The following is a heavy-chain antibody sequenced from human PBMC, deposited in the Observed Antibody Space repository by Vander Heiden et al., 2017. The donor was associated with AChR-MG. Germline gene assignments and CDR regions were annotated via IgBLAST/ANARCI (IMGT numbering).Heavy chain of an antibody. CDR3: ARDRARWNKYYYFGVDV. CDR2: ISFDGNNE. D-gene: IGHD1-1*01. V-gene: IGHV3-30-3*01. CDR1: GFTFNPYP. J-gene: IGHJ6*02. Sequence: GVWCQPGRSLRLSCPASGFTFNPYPLYWVRQAPGKGLEWVAVISFDGNNEYYADSVKGRFTISRDNSNNTLFLQMNSLRGEDTAVYYCARDRARWNKYYYFGVDVWGQGTTVTVSS.